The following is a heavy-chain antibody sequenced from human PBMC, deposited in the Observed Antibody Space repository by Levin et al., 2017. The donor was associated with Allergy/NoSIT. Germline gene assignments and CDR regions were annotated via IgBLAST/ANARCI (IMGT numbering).Heavy chain of an antibody. V-gene: IGHV3-33*06. J-gene: IGHJ4*02. D-gene: IGHD7-27*01. CDR1: GFTFSNYG. Sequence: PGGSLRLSCAASGFTFSNYGMHWVRQAPGKWLEWVALIYYDGSNKYYADSVKGRFTISRDNSNNTLYLQMNSLRAEDTAVYYCAKEGAQGLSGDPIDSWGQGTLVTVSS. CDR3: AKEGAQGLSGDPIDS. CDR2: IYYDGSNK.